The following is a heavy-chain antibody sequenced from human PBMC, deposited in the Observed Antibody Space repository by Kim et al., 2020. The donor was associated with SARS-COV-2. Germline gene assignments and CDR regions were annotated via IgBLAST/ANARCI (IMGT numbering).Heavy chain of an antibody. CDR2: ISSSSSTI. J-gene: IGHJ5*02. V-gene: IGHV3-48*02. CDR1: GFTFSSYS. D-gene: IGHD2-2*01. Sequence: GGSLRLSCAASGFTFSSYSMNWVRQAPGKGLEWVSYISSSSSTIYYADSVKGRFTISRDNAKNSLYLQMNSLRDEDTAVYYCARDFYCSSTSCYGGFDPWGQGTLVTVSS. CDR3: ARDFYCSSTSCYGGFDP.